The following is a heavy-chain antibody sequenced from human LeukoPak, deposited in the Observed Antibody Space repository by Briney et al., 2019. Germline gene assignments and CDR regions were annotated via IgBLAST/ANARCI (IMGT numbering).Heavy chain of an antibody. CDR3: AKGPDSRGYYYYFDY. J-gene: IGHJ4*02. CDR2: ISWNSGSI. D-gene: IGHD3-22*01. Sequence: GGSLRLSCAASGFTFDDYAMHWVRRAPGKGLEWVSGISWNSGSIGYADSVKGRFTISRDNAKNSLYLQMNSLRAEDTALYYCAKGPDSRGYYYYFDYWGQGTLVTVSS. V-gene: IGHV3-9*01. CDR1: GFTFDDYA.